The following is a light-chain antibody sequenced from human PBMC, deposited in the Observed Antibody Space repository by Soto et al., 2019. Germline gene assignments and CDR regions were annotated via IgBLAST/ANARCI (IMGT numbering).Light chain of an antibody. J-gene: IGLJ3*02. V-gene: IGLV1-44*01. CDR1: SSDVGTYTL. CDR2: SNN. CDR3: AAWDDSLNGPV. Sequence: QSALTQPASVSGSPGQSITISCTGTSSDVGTYTLVSWYQQHPGKAPKLVIYSNNQRPSGVPDRFSGSKSGTSASLAISGLQSEDEADYYCAAWDDSLNGPVFGGGTKLTVL.